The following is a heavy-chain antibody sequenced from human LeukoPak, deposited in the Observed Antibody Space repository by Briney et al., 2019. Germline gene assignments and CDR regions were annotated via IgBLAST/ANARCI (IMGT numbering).Heavy chain of an antibody. CDR1: GFTFSSYP. V-gene: IGHV3-64*04. D-gene: IGHD2-15*01. CDR2: ISSNGDST. Sequence: PGGSLRRSCAASGFTFSSYPMHWVRQAPGKGLEYVSGISSNGDSTCYANSVKGRFTISRDNAKNSLYLQMNSLRVEDTAVYYCARGGGSFYNYWGQGTLVTVSS. J-gene: IGHJ4*02. CDR3: ARGGGSFYNY.